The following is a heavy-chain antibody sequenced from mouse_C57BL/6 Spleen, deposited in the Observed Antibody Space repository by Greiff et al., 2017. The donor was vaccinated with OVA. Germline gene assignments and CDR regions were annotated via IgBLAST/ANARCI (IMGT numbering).Heavy chain of an antibody. CDR2: ISYDGSN. CDR3: ARRDYYFDY. Sequence: EVKLLESGPGLVKPSQSLSLTCSVTGYSITSGYYWNWIRQFPGNKLEWMGYISYDGSNNYNPSLKNRISITRDTSKNQFFLKLNSVTTEDTATYYCARRDYYFDYWGQGTTLTVSS. J-gene: IGHJ2*01. CDR1: GYSITSGYY. V-gene: IGHV3-6*01.